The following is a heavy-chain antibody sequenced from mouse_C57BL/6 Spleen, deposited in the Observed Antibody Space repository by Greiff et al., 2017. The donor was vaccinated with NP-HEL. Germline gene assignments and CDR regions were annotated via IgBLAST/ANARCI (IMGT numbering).Heavy chain of an antibody. CDR2: IYPGDGDT. CDR3: ARDWSYFDY. J-gene: IGHJ2*01. D-gene: IGHD4-1*01. Sequence: QVQLQQSGAELVKPGASVKISCKASGYAFSNYWMNWVKQRPGKGLEWIGQIYPGDGDTNYNGKFKGKATLTADKSSSTAYMQLSSLTSEDSAVYFCARDWSYFDYWGQGTTLTVSS. V-gene: IGHV1-80*01. CDR1: GYAFSNYW.